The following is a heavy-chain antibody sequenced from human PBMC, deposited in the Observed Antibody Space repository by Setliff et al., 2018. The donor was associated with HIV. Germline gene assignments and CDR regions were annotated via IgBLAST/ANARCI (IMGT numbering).Heavy chain of an antibody. CDR2: VYYSGIT. CDR3: ARATYSSSWYKGLGAFDI. Sequence: PSETLSLTCTVSGGSVRRSSYYWGWVRQPPGKGLEWIGNVYYSGITSYNPSLKSRVTISVDMSMNQFSLKLTSVTATDTAVYYCARATYSSSWYKGLGAFDIWAKGQWSPS. CDR1: GGSVRRSSYY. V-gene: IGHV4-39*01. D-gene: IGHD6-13*01. J-gene: IGHJ3*02.